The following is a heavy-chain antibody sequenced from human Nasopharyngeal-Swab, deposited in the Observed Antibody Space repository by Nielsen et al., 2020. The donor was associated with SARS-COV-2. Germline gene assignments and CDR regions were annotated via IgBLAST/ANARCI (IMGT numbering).Heavy chain of an antibody. D-gene: IGHD3-3*01. CDR1: GFTFSDYY. CDR2: ISSSGSTI. J-gene: IGHJ6*02. V-gene: IGHV3-11*01. Sequence: SLKISCAASGFTFSDYYMSWLRQAPGKGLEWVSYISSSGSTIYYADSVKGRFTISRDNAKNSLYLQMNSLRAEDTAVYYCARDLWEGKRWSGSYYYYGMDVWGQGTTVTVSS. CDR3: ARDLWEGKRWSGSYYYYGMDV.